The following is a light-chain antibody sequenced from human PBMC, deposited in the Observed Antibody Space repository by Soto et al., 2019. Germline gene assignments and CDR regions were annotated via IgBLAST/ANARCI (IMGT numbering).Light chain of an antibody. CDR2: ATS. CDR3: QQYGNSPLT. V-gene: IGKV3-11*01. Sequence: EVVLTQSPATLSLSPGEGATLSCRASQSIGNYLAWYQQKPGQAPRPLIYATSNRATGIPARFSGSGSGTDFTLTISRLEPEDFALYYCQQYGNSPLTFGGGTKVDIK. J-gene: IGKJ4*01. CDR1: QSIGNY.